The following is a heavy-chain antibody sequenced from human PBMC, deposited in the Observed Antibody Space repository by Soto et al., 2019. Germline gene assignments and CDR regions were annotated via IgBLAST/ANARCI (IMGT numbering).Heavy chain of an antibody. Sequence: GGSLRLSCAASGFTFSSYWMHWVRQAPGKGLVWVSRINSDGSSTSYADSVKGRFTISRDNAKNTLYLQMNSLRAEDTALYYCARCGSYYYYYGMDVLGQGTTVTVSS. J-gene: IGHJ6*02. CDR1: GFTFSSYW. V-gene: IGHV3-74*01. CDR2: INSDGSST. D-gene: IGHD2-15*01. CDR3: ARCGSYYYYYGMDV.